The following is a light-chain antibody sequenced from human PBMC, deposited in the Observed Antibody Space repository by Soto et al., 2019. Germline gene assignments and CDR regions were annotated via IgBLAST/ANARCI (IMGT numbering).Light chain of an antibody. CDR3: SSYTSSSPYV. V-gene: IGLV2-14*01. CDR1: SSDVGGYNS. Sequence: QSALTKPASVSGSPGQSITISCTGTSSDVGGYNSVSWYQQHPGKAPKHMIYEVSNRPSGVSNRFSGAKSGNTASRTISGLQAEDEADYYCSSYTSSSPYVCGTGTKLPVL. J-gene: IGLJ1*01. CDR2: EVS.